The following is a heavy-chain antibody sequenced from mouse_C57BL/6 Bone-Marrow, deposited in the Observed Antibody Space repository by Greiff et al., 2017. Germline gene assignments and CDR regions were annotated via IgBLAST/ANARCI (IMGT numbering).Heavy chain of an antibody. CDR2: ISDGGSYT. V-gene: IGHV5-4*03. J-gene: IGHJ2*01. D-gene: IGHD1-1*01. CDR3: ARQGVIYYYGSSYGFDY. CDR1: GFTFSSYA. Sequence: EVKVEESGGGLVKPGGSLKLSCAASGFTFSSYAMSWVRQTPEKRLEWVATISDGGSYTYYPDNVKGRFTISRDNAKNNLYLQMSHLKSEDTAMYYCARQGVIYYYGSSYGFDYWGQGTTLTVSS.